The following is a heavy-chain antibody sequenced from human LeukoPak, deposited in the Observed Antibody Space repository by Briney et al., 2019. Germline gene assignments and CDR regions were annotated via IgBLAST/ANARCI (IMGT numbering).Heavy chain of an antibody. J-gene: IGHJ4*02. Sequence: SETLSLTCTVSGDSISSYYWTWIRQPPGKGLEWIGYIYYSGNTNYNPSLKSRVTISVDTSKNQLSLKLSSVTAADTAVYYCARGGFSLDFDYWGQGTLVTVSS. V-gene: IGHV4-59*01. CDR1: GDSISSYY. CDR3: ARGGFSLDFDY. D-gene: IGHD3-3*02. CDR2: IYYSGNT.